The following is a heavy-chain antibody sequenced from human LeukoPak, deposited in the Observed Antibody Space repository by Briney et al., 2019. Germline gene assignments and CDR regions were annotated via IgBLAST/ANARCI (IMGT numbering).Heavy chain of an antibody. CDR3: ARPGALLWFGEPLDYFDY. J-gene: IGHJ4*02. V-gene: IGHV5-51*01. Sequence: PGESLKISCKGSGYSFTSYWIGWVRRMPGKGLEWMGIIYPGDSDTRYSPSFQGQVTISADKSISTAYLQWSSLKASDTAMYYCARPGALLWFGEPLDYFDYWGQGTLVTVSS. D-gene: IGHD3-10*01. CDR2: IYPGDSDT. CDR1: GYSFTSYW.